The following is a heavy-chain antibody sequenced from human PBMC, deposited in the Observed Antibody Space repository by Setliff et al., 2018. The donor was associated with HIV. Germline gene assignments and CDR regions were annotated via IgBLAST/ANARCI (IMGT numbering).Heavy chain of an antibody. CDR2: VNEDGSVK. D-gene: IGHD2-21*01. J-gene: IGHJ4*02. Sequence: GGSLRLSCVVSGFTFSTFWMTWVRQAPGEGLEWVANVNEDGSVKNYVDSVKGRFTISRDNAKNSLYLEMDSLRADDTAIYYCAKDRPHMASALNYWGQGTLVTVSS. CDR1: GFTFSTFW. V-gene: IGHV3-7*01. CDR3: AKDRPHMASALNY.